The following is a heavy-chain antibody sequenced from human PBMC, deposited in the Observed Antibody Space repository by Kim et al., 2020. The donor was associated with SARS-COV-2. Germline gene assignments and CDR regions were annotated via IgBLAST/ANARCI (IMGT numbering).Heavy chain of an antibody. J-gene: IGHJ5*02. CDR3: ARVMSWFDP. CDR2: IYYSGST. Sequence: SETLSLTCTVSGASVSSGSYYWSWIRQPPGKELEWIGYIYYSGSTNYNPSLKSRVTISIDTSKNQFSLKLTSVTAADTAVYYCARVMSWFDPRGQGTLVTVSS. CDR1: GASVSSGSYY. V-gene: IGHV4-61*01.